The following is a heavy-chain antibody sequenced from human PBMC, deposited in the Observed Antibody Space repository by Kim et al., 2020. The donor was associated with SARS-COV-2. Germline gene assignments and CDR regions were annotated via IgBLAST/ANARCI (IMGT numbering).Heavy chain of an antibody. CDR3: ARDQARGKRITMVRGAYYYYGMDV. D-gene: IGHD3-10*01. CDR1: GYTFTSYY. J-gene: IGHJ6*02. Sequence: ASVKVSCKASGYTFTSYYMHWVRQAPGQGLEWMGIINPSGGSTSYAQKFQGRVTMTRDTTTSTVYMELSSLRSEYTAVYYCARDQARGKRITMVRGAYYYYGMDVWGQGTTVTVSS. V-gene: IGHV1-46*03. CDR2: INPSGGST.